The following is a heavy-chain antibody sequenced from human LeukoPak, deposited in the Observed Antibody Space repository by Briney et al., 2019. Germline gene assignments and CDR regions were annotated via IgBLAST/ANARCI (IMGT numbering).Heavy chain of an antibody. CDR3: ARGANYYDSSGYSATFDY. V-gene: IGHV4-30-2*01. CDR2: INHSGST. D-gene: IGHD3-22*01. J-gene: IGHJ4*02. CDR1: GGSISSGGYS. Sequence: SETLSLTCVVSGGSISSGGYSWSWIRQPPGKGLEWIVEINHSGSTKNSPSLKSRVTISVDTSKNQFSLKLRSVTAADTAVYYCARGANYYDSSGYSATFDYWGQGTLVTFSS.